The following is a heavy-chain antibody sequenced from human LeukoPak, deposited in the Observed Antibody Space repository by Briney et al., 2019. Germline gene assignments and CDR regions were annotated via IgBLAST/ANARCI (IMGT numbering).Heavy chain of an antibody. CDR1: GFTFNSYG. Sequence: GGTLRLSCEASGFTFNSYGMSWVRQAPGKGLEWVSAISGSGYTTYYADSVKGRFTISRDNSKNTLYLQMNSLRAEDTAVYYCAKVVSIYYYGSGSYGSDAFDIWGQGTMVTVSS. CDR3: AKVVSIYYYGSGSYGSDAFDI. D-gene: IGHD3-10*01. V-gene: IGHV3-23*01. CDR2: ISGSGYTT. J-gene: IGHJ3*02.